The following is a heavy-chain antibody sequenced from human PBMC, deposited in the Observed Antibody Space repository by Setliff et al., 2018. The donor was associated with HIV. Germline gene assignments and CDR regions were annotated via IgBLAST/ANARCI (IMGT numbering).Heavy chain of an antibody. V-gene: IGHV3-74*01. Sequence: PGGSLRLSCAAAGFDFSNYWIHWVRQVAGKGLVWVSHIDTDGSRTAFADSVKGRFTISRDNTKNTVYLQMDSLRAEDTAVYYCANRLRGYNKWYYFDYWGQGTLVTVSS. J-gene: IGHJ4*02. CDR3: ANRLRGYNKWYYFDY. CDR1: GFDFSNYW. CDR2: IDTDGSRT. D-gene: IGHD1-1*01.